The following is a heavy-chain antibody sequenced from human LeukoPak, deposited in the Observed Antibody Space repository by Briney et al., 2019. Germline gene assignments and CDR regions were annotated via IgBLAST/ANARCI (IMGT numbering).Heavy chain of an antibody. CDR1: GFTFSSYA. D-gene: IGHD3-10*01. J-gene: IGHJ4*02. V-gene: IGHV3-30-3*01. CDR3: AREVLLWFGEFDY. CDR2: ISYDGSNK. Sequence: GSLRLSCAASGFTFSSYAMHWVRQAPGKGLEWVAVISYDGSNKYYADSVKGRFTISRDNSKNTLYLQMNSLRAEDTAVYYCAREVLLWFGEFDYWGQGTLVTVSS.